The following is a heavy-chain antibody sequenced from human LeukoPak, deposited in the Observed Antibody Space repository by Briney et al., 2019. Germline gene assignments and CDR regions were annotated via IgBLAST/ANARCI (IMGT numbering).Heavy chain of an antibody. D-gene: IGHD3-10*01. CDR2: IRYDGSNE. CDR3: ARDRAWYGSGSYYFDY. J-gene: IGHJ4*02. CDR1: GFTFSLSN. V-gene: IGHV3-30*02. Sequence: GGSLRLSCAASGFTFSLSNFNWVRQAPGKGLEWVAFIRYDGSNEYYADSVKGRFTISRDNAKNSLYLQMNSLRAEDTAVYYCARDRAWYGSGSYYFDYWGQGTLVTVSS.